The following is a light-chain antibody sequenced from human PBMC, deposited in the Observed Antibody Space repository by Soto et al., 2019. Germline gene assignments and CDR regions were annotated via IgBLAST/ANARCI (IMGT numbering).Light chain of an antibody. CDR1: QSISSW. J-gene: IGKJ4*01. CDR2: DAS. Sequence: DIQMTQSPSTLSASVGDRVTITCRASQSISSWLAWYQQKPGKAPKLLIYDASSLESGIPARFSGSGSGTEFTLTISRLQPDDFASYYCQQYNSYPLTFGGGTKVEIK. CDR3: QQYNSYPLT. V-gene: IGKV1-5*01.